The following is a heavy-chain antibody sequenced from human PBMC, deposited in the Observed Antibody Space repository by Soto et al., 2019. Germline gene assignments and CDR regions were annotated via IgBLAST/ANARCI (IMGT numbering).Heavy chain of an antibody. CDR2: IWDDGSNK. CDR1: GFTFSRYG. J-gene: IGHJ6*02. CDR3: ATDLKIVRMVSTIVRLYSFAGGDV. Sequence: QVQVVESGGGVVQAGRSLRLSCEVSGFTFSRYGMHWVRQAPGKGLEWVAFIWDDGSNKNYGDSVKGRFTVSRDDLKNTVSRQMKSLRADDTAMYYSATDLKIVRMVSTIVRLYSFAGGDVWGQATKVSVSS. D-gene: IGHD2-8*01. V-gene: IGHV3-33*01.